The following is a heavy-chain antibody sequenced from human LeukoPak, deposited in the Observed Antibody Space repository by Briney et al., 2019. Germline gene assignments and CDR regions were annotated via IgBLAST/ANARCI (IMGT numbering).Heavy chain of an antibody. CDR1: GFTFSTYS. V-gene: IGHV3-23*01. J-gene: IGHJ4*02. CDR3: ARVSYDSIDY. D-gene: IGHD3-22*01. CDR2: IFPNGRNT. Sequence: PGGSLRLSCAASGFTFSTYSMTWVRQAPGKGLEWVSSIFPNGRNTYYADSVKGRFTISRDNSRNMLYLEMNSLRAEDTAMYYCARVSYDSIDYWGQGTLVTVSS.